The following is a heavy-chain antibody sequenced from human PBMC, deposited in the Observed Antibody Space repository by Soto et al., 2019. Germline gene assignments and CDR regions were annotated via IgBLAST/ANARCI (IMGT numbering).Heavy chain of an antibody. V-gene: IGHV4-39*01. D-gene: IGHD5-12*01. J-gene: IGHJ4*02. CDR2: VFYGGTT. CDR3: ARFEAATMFDY. CDR1: GASSRRSSYY. Sequence: QLQLQESGPGLVKPSETLSLTCSVSGASSRRSSYYWGWVRQPPGKGLEWIGHVFYGGTTSYTPSLKSRVTISVDTAMNQFSLKLSSVTAADTAVYYCARFEAATMFDYWGQGTLVTVSS.